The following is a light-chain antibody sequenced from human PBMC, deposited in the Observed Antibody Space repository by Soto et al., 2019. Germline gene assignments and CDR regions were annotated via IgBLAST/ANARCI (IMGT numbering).Light chain of an antibody. CDR3: QQGKSFPLT. Sequence: DLQMTQSPSSVSASVGDRVTITCRASQDINKWLAWYQQKPGLAPNLVIYTASRLHGGGPSRFNGSASRTDFTLTISSLQPEDVATYYCQQGKSFPLTFGGGTKVEI. CDR1: QDINKW. V-gene: IGKV1-12*01. CDR2: TAS. J-gene: IGKJ4*01.